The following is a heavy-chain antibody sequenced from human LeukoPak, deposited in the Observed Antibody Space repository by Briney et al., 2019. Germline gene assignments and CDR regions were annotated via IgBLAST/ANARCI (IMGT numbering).Heavy chain of an antibody. Sequence: PGGSLRLSCVASGFTFSSYGMHWVRQAPGKGLEWVAVISYDGSNKYYADSVKGRFTISRDNSKNTLYLQMNSLRAEDTAVYYCAKSSGGYYYYYGMDVWGQGTTVTVSS. CDR3: AKSSGGYYYYYGMDV. J-gene: IGHJ6*02. CDR2: ISYDGSNK. D-gene: IGHD3-3*01. CDR1: GFTFSSYG. V-gene: IGHV3-30*18.